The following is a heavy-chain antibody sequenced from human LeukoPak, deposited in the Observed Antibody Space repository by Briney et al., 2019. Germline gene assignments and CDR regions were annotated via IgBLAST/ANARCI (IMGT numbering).Heavy chain of an antibody. Sequence: GGSLGLSCAASGFTFSSYSMTWVRQAPGKGLEWVSYISSSSSNIHYADSVKGRFTISRDNAKNSLYLQMNSLRDEDTAVYYCARAMYYYDTPDYWGQGTLVTVSS. CDR1: GFTFSSYS. J-gene: IGHJ4*02. CDR3: ARAMYYYDTPDY. D-gene: IGHD3-22*01. V-gene: IGHV3-48*02. CDR2: ISSSSSNI.